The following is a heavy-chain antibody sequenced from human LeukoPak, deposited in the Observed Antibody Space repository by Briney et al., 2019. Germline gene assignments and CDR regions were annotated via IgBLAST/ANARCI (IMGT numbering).Heavy chain of an antibody. D-gene: IGHD3-10*01. V-gene: IGHV1-2*02. CDR1: GYTFSSYY. Sequence: GASVKVSCKASGYTFSSYYMHWIRQAPGQGLEWMGWINPNSSSTNYAHKIQGRFTMTRDTSNSTAYMQLNRLRADDTALYYCGKVIRAAGSYGYWGQGTLVTVSS. J-gene: IGHJ4*02. CDR2: INPNSSST. CDR3: GKVIRAAGSYGY.